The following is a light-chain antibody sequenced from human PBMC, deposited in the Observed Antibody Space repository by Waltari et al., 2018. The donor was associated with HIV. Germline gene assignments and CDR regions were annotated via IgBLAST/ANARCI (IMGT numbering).Light chain of an antibody. J-gene: IGLJ3*02. CDR2: RNN. CDR3: AAWDDSLSGSWV. Sequence: QSVLTPPPSASGTPGQRVTISCSGSSSTIGSNYVYWYQQLPGTAPKLLIYRNNQRPSGVPDRFSGSKSGTSASLAISGLRSEDEADYYCAAWDDSLSGSWVFGGGTKLTVL. CDR1: SSTIGSNY. V-gene: IGLV1-47*01.